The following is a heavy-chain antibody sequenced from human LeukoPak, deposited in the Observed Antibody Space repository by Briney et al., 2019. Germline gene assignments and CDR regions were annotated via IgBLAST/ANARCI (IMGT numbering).Heavy chain of an antibody. Sequence: ASVKVSCKASGYTFTSYGISWVRQAPGQGLEWMGWISAYNGNTNYAQKLQGRVTMTTDTSTSTAYMELRSLRSDDTAVYYCAREGGYYDYVWGSLEEVRPFDYWGQGTLVTVSS. CDR2: ISAYNGNT. J-gene: IGHJ4*02. V-gene: IGHV1-18*01. D-gene: IGHD3-16*01. CDR3: AREGGYYDYVWGSLEEVRPFDY. CDR1: GYTFTSYG.